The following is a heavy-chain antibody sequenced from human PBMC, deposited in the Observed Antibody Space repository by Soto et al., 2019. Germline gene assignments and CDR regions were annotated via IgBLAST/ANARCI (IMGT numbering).Heavy chain of an antibody. D-gene: IGHD4-17*01. CDR3: ARACDYGDYLGEFAY. CDR2: IIPIFGTA. J-gene: IGHJ4*02. V-gene: IGHV1-69*13. CDR1: GGTFSSYA. Sequence: ASVKVSCKASGGTFSSYAISWVRQAPGQGLEWMGGIIPIFGTANYAQKFQGRVTITADESTSTAYMELSSLRSEDTAVYYCARACDYGDYLGEFAYWGQGTLVTVSS.